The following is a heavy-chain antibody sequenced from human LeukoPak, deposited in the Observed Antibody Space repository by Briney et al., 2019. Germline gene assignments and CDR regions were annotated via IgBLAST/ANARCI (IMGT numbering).Heavy chain of an antibody. CDR2: INPAGSET. Sequence: GGSLRLSCAASGFSFSAYWMTWVRQAPGTGLEWVANINPAGSETYYVDPVKGRFSISRDNAKNLVYLQMNSLRAEDTAVYHCARFGDVAAVDVWGQGTPVTVSS. V-gene: IGHV3-7*01. D-gene: IGHD3-10*01. CDR1: GFSFSAYW. CDR3: ARFGDVAAVDV. J-gene: IGHJ4*02.